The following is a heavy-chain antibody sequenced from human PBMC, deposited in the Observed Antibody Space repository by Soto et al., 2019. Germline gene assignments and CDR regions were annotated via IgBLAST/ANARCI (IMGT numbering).Heavy chain of an antibody. J-gene: IGHJ4*02. Sequence: GGSLRLSCTASGFTFSNYWMNWVRQAPGKGLEWVANIKQDGSEKYYVDSVKGRFTISRDNAKNSLYLQMNSLRAEDTAVYYCARDGLDSGLFDYWGQGTLVTVSS. CDR3: ARDGLDSGLFDY. CDR2: IKQDGSEK. V-gene: IGHV3-7*05. CDR1: GFTFSNYW. D-gene: IGHD3-10*01.